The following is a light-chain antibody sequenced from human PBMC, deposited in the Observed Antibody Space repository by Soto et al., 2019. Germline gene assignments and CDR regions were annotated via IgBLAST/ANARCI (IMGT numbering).Light chain of an antibody. CDR2: GAS. V-gene: IGKV3-20*01. Sequence: DIVLTQSPGTLSLSPGDRATLSCRASQSVSSSYLAWYQQKPGQAPRLLIYGASSRATGNPDRFSGSVSGTDFTVIIRRLEPEDSEVYYCQHCGTSTWLFGQGTKVEI. CDR1: QSVSSSY. CDR3: QHCGTSTWL. J-gene: IGKJ1*01.